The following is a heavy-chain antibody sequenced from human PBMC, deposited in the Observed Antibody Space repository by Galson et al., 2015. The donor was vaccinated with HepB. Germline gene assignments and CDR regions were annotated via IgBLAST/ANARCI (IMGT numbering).Heavy chain of an antibody. Sequence: SLRLSCATSGFSFSRYAMSWVRQAPGKGLEWISYISSKSRYTSYADSVKGRFTISGDNAKNSLYLQMNSLRAGDTAVYYCARDGSKSRFGELLTYYYFDLWGRGTPVTVSS. CDR2: ISSKSRYT. J-gene: IGHJ2*01. CDR3: ARDGSKSRFGELLTYYYFDL. D-gene: IGHD3-10*01. V-gene: IGHV3-11*06. CDR1: GFSFSRYA.